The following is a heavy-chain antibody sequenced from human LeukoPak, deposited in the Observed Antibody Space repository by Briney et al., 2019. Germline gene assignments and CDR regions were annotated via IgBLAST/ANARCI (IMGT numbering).Heavy chain of an antibody. Sequence: PGGSLRLSCAASGFTFSRYGMHWARQAPGKGLEWVAVIWYDGSNKDYADSVKGRFTISRDNSKNTLYLQMNSLSAEDTAIYYCAREPYYNAGTYFPIWGQGTMVTVSS. CDR3: AREPYYNAGTYFPI. CDR1: GFTFSRYG. D-gene: IGHD3-10*01. J-gene: IGHJ3*02. CDR2: IWYDGSNK. V-gene: IGHV3-33*01.